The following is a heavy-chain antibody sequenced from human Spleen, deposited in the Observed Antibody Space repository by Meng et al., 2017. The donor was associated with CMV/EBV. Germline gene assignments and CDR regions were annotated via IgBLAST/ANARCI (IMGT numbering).Heavy chain of an antibody. D-gene: IGHD3-3*01. J-gene: IGHJ4*02. CDR3: AKDDSAYFDFRSGYSTPPDY. V-gene: IGHV3-30*02. CDR1: GFTFTSYA. CDR2: IRYDGNNK. Sequence: GGSLRLSCAASGFTFTSYAMRWVRQAPGKGLEWVAFIRYDGNNKDYGDSVKGRFTVSRDNSKNMVYLQMNSLRAEDTAVYYCAKDDSAYFDFRSGYSTPPDYWGQGTLVTVSS.